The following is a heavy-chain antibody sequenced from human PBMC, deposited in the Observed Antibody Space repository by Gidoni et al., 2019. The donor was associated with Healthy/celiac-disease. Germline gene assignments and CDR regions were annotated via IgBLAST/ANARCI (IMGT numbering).Heavy chain of an antibody. Sequence: QLQLQESGPGLVKPSETLSLTCTVSGGSISSSSYYWGWIRQPPGKGLEWIGSIYYSGSTYYNPSLKSRVTISVDTSKNQFSLKLSSVTAADTAVYYCARHGEDGYNSLNHWGQGTLVTVSS. D-gene: IGHD5-12*01. V-gene: IGHV4-39*01. J-gene: IGHJ4*02. CDR1: GGSISSSSYY. CDR2: IYYSGST. CDR3: ARHGEDGYNSLNH.